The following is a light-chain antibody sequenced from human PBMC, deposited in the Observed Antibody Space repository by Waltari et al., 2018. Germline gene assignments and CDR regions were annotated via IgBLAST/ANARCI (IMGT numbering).Light chain of an antibody. CDR3: QQRSNWPLT. CDR2: DTS. V-gene: IGKV3-11*01. Sequence: EIVLTQSTATLSLSPGERATLSCRASHSIANDLDSYQQRPGQSPRLLIYDTSNRPTDIPARFSGSWYETDFTLTISSLEPEDFGVYYCQQRSNWPLTFGGGTKVEIK. CDR1: HSIAND. J-gene: IGKJ4*01.